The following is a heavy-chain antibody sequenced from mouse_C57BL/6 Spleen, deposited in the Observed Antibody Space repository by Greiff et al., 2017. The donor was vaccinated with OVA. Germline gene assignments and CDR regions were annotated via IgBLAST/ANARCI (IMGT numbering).Heavy chain of an antibody. CDR3: ARRGDYYGRDAMDY. J-gene: IGHJ4*01. V-gene: IGHV1-82*01. Sequence: QVQLQQSGPELVKPGASVKISCKASGYAFSSSWMNWVKQRPGKGLEWIGRIYPGDGDTNYNGKFKGKATLTADKSSSTAYMQLSSLTSKDSAVYFCARRGDYYGRDAMDYWGQGTSVTVSS. CDR2: IYPGDGDT. CDR1: GYAFSSSW. D-gene: IGHD1-1*01.